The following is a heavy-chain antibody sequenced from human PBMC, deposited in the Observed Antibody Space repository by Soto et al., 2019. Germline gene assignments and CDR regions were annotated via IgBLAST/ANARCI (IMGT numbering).Heavy chain of an antibody. CDR3: ARDSERYFDWLIYYYGMDV. CDR1: GYTFTSYA. D-gene: IGHD3-9*01. Sequence: ASVKVSCKASGYTFTSYAMHWVRQAPGQRLEWMGWINAGNGNTKYSQKFQGRVTITRDTSASTAYMELSSLRSEDTAVYYCARDSERYFDWLIYYYGMDVWGQGTTVTVSS. V-gene: IGHV1-3*01. CDR2: INAGNGNT. J-gene: IGHJ6*02.